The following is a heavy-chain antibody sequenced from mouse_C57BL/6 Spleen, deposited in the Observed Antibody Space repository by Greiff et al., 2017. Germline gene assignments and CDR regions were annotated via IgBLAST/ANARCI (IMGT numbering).Heavy chain of an antibody. CDR3: AKGGTGTSGIAY. V-gene: IGHV1-81*01. CDR1: GYTFTSYG. J-gene: IGHJ3*01. D-gene: IGHD4-1*01. Sequence: QVQLKESGAELARPGASVKLSCKASGYTFTSYGISWVKQRTGQGLEWIGEIYPRSGNTYYNEKFKGKATLTADKSSSTAYMELRSLTSEDSAVYFCAKGGTGTSGIAYWGQGTLVTVSA. CDR2: IYPRSGNT.